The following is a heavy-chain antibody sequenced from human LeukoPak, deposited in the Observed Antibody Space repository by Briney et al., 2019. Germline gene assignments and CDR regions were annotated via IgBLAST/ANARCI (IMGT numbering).Heavy chain of an antibody. D-gene: IGHD2-21*02. V-gene: IGHV3-23*01. CDR2: ISVSGGGT. CDR3: VKDWTDESNCAADCLQS. J-gene: IGHJ4*02. Sequence: PGGSLRLSCVASGFTFSAYAMTWVRQAPGKGLEWVSSISVSGGGTYYADSVRGRFTISRDNSKNTLFLHMNSLRAEDTAVYYCVKDWTDESNCAADCLQSWGQGTLVTVSS. CDR1: GFTFSAYA.